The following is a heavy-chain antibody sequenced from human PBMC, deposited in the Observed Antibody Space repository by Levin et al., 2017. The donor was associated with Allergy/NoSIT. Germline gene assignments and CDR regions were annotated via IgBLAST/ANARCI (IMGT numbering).Heavy chain of an antibody. V-gene: IGHV3-64D*06. D-gene: IGHD3-10*01. J-gene: IGHJ4*01. CDR2: ISSNGGST. CDR3: VKDPFPLWFGELTFDY. Sequence: GGSLRLSCSASGFTFSSYAMHWVRQAPGKGLEYVSAISSNGGSTYYADSVKGRFTISRDNSKNTLYLQMSSLRAEDTAVYYCVKDPFPLWFGELTFDYRGPGTLVHVSS. CDR1: GFTFSSYA.